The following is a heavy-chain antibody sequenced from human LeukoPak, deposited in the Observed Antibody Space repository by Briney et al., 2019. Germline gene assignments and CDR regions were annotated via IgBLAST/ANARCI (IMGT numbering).Heavy chain of an antibody. Sequence: ASVKVSCKASGYTFTSYDINWVRQATGQGLEWMGWMNPNSGNTGYAQKFQGRVTMTRNTSISTAYMELSSLRSEDTAVYYCATAAAATKWHNWFDPWGQGTLVTVSS. CDR3: ATAAAATKWHNWFDP. J-gene: IGHJ5*02. D-gene: IGHD2-2*01. V-gene: IGHV1-8*01. CDR2: MNPNSGNT. CDR1: GYTFTSYD.